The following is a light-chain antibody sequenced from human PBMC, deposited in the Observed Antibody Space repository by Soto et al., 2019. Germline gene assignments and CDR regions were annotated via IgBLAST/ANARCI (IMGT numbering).Light chain of an antibody. Sequence: DIQMTQSPSTLSASVGDRVTITCRASQSISSWLAWYQQKPGKAPKLLIYDASSLESGVPSRFSGSGSGTEFTLTISSLQPDVFATYYCQQYNSYCTFGQGTKVEIK. J-gene: IGKJ1*01. CDR2: DAS. V-gene: IGKV1-5*01. CDR1: QSISSW. CDR3: QQYNSYCT.